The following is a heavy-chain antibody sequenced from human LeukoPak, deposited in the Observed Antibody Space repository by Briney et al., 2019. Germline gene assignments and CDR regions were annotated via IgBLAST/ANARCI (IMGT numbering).Heavy chain of an antibody. Sequence: PSETLSLTCTVSGGSISSYYWSWIRQPAGRGLEWIGRIDASGSTNYNPSLKSRVTMSVDSSKNQLSLKVSSVTAADTAVYYCARKLTIQLSTFDYWGQGTLVTVSS. V-gene: IGHV4-4*07. CDR3: ARKLTIQLSTFDY. D-gene: IGHD5-18*01. CDR1: GGSISSYY. CDR2: IDASGST. J-gene: IGHJ4*02.